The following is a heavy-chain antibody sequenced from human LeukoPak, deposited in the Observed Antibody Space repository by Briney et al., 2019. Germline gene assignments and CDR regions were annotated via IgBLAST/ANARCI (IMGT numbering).Heavy chain of an antibody. J-gene: IGHJ4*02. CDR2: INHSGST. V-gene: IGHV4-34*01. CDR3: ARTPTCSGGSCYSFQNFDY. D-gene: IGHD2-15*01. CDR1: GGSFSGYY. Sequence: SETLSLTCAVYGGSFSGYYWSWIRQPPGKGLEWIGEINHSGSTNYNPSLKSRVTISVDTSKNQFSLKLSSVTAADTAVYYCARTPTCSGGSCYSFQNFDYWGQGTLVTVSS.